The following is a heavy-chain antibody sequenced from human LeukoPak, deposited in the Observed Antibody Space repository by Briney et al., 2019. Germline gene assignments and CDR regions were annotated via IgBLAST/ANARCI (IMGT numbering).Heavy chain of an antibody. V-gene: IGHV3-66*01. CDR1: GFTVSSNY. CDR3: ARDDGVTAPDAFDI. D-gene: IGHD2-21*02. Sequence: GSLRLSCAASGFTVSSNYMSWVRQAPGKGLEWVSVIYSGGSTYYADSVKGRFTISRDNSKNTLYLQMNSLRAEDTAVYYCARDDGVTAPDAFDIWGQGTMVTVSS. J-gene: IGHJ3*02. CDR2: IYSGGST.